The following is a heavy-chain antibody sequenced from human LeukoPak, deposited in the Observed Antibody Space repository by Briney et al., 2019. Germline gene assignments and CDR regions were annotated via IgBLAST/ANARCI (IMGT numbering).Heavy chain of an antibody. CDR1: GFTFDDYA. Sequence: GRSLRLSCAASGFTFDDYAMHWVRQTPGKGLEWVSGISWNSGSIGYADSVKGRFTISRDNAKNSLYLQMNSLRAEDTAVYYCAREIPYYMDVWGKGTTVTVSS. CDR3: AREIPYYMDV. V-gene: IGHV3-9*01. CDR2: ISWNSGSI. J-gene: IGHJ6*03.